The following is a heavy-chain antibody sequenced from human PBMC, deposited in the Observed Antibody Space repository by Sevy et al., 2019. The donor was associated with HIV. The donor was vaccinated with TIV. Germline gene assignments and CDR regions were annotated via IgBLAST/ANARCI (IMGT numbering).Heavy chain of an antibody. Sequence: GGSLRLSCAASGFTFSSYAMSWVRQAPGKGLEWVSSFTGSGTNTFYADSVKGRFTSSRDNSKNTLYLQMTSLRAEDTAVYYCAKDSILVAGHFDYWGQGTLVTVSS. CDR1: GFTFSSYA. J-gene: IGHJ4*02. V-gene: IGHV3-23*01. D-gene: IGHD6-19*01. CDR3: AKDSILVAGHFDY. CDR2: FTGSGTNT.